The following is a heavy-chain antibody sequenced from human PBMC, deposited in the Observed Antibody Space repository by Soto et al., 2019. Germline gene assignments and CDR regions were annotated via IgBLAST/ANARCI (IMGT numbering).Heavy chain of an antibody. J-gene: IGHJ6*01. CDR2: INHSGST. D-gene: IGHD6-13*01. CDR3: ARGGEYSSSPTDYYYYGMDV. CDR1: GGSFSGYY. V-gene: IGHV4-34*01. Sequence: SETLSLTCAVYGGSFSGYYWSWIRQPPGKGLEWIGEINHSGSTNYNPSLKSRVTISVDTSKNQFSLKLSSVTAADTAVYYCARGGEYSSSPTDYYYYGMDVWGQGTTVTVSS.